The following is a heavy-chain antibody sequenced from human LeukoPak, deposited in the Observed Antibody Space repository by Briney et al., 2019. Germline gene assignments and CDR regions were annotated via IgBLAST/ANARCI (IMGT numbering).Heavy chain of an antibody. CDR2: LRKDATYS. V-gene: IGHV3-30*02. CDR1: GFPFSSYC. J-gene: IGHJ4*02. D-gene: IGHD3-16*01. CDR3: DSGGPPRGTLGY. Sequence: GGSLRLSCAASGFPFSSYCMYSVRQTPDKGLQWVAYLRKDATYSNYADSVRGRFTISRDNSKNTLDLQMSSLRVADTAVYYCDSGGPPRGTLGYWGQGPLVTVSS.